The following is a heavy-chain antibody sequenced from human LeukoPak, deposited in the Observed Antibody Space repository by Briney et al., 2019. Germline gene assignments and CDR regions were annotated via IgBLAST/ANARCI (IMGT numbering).Heavy chain of an antibody. CDR3: ARGKTYYDISKDAFDI. J-gene: IGHJ3*02. D-gene: IGHD3-22*01. CDR1: GGSFSGYY. V-gene: IGHV4-34*01. CDR2: INHSGST. Sequence: SETLSLTCAVYGGSFSGYYWSWIRQPPGKGLEWIGEINHSGSTNYNPSLKSRVTISVDTSKNQFSLKLSSVTAADTAVYYCARGKTYYDISKDAFDIWGQGTMVTVSS.